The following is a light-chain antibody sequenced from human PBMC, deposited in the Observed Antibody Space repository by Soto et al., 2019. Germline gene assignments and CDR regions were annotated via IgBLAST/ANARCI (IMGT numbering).Light chain of an antibody. J-gene: IGLJ2*01. CDR3: SSYTSSSTLGGV. Sequence: QSVLTQPASVSGSPGQSITISCTGTSSDVGGYNYVSWYQQHPGKVPKLMIYDVSNRPSGVSNRFSGSKSGNTASLTISGLQAEDEADYYCSSYTSSSTLGGVFGGGTKVTVL. CDR1: SSDVGGYNY. V-gene: IGLV2-14*01. CDR2: DVS.